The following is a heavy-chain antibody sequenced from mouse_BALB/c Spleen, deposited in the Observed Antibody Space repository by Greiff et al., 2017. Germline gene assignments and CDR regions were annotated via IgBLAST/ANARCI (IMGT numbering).Heavy chain of an antibody. CDR1: GFNIKDTY. Sequence: VHVKQSGAELVKPGASVKLSCTASGFNIKDTYMHWVKQRPEQGLEWIGRIDPANGNTKYDPKFQGKATITADTSSNTAYLQLSSLTSEDTAVYYCAHGYYVYWGQGTTLTVSS. CDR3: AHGYYVY. V-gene: IGHV14-3*02. CDR2: IDPANGNT. D-gene: IGHD2-3*01. J-gene: IGHJ2*01.